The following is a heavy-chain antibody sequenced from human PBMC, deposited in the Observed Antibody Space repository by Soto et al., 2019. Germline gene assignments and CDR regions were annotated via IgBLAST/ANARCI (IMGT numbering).Heavy chain of an antibody. Sequence: GGSLRLSCAASVFTFSIYAMNWVRQAPGRGLEWVSVIGWSGSTYDADYVKGRFTTSRDNSKNTVYLQMNRLRVEDAAVDYCARDIVRDSWTGTYFGMGVWGQGTAVTVSS. CDR3: ARDIVRDSWTGTYFGMGV. CDR2: IGWSGST. V-gene: IGHV3-23*01. CDR1: VFTFSIYA. J-gene: IGHJ6*01. D-gene: IGHD3-3*01.